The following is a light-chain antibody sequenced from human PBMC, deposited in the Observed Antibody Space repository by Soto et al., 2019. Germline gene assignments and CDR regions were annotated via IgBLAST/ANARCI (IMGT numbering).Light chain of an antibody. CDR1: SSDVGGYHY. Sequence: QSALTQPASVSGSPGQSITISCTGTSSDVGGYHYVSWYQQHPGKAPKLMIYDVSNRPSGVSNRFSGSKSGNTASLTKSGLQDEDEADYYCSSYTSSSRVFGGGTKLTVL. J-gene: IGLJ2*01. CDR2: DVS. CDR3: SSYTSSSRV. V-gene: IGLV2-14*01.